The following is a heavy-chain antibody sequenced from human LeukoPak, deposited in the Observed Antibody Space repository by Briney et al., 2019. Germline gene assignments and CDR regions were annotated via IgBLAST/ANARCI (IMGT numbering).Heavy chain of an antibody. Sequence: SETLSLTCAVYGGSFSGYYWSWIRQPPGKGLEWIGEINHSGSTNYNPSLKSRVTISVDTSKNQFSLKLSSVTAADTAVYYCARVNVRFGAPNGMDVWGQGTTVTVSS. V-gene: IGHV4-34*01. CDR3: ARVNVRFGAPNGMDV. D-gene: IGHD3-10*01. CDR2: INHSGST. CDR1: GGSFSGYY. J-gene: IGHJ6*02.